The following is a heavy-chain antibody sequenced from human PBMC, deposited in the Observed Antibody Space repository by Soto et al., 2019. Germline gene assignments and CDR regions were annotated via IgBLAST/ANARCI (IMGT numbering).Heavy chain of an antibody. CDR2: ISSSGRST. V-gene: IGHV3-23*01. J-gene: IGHJ4*02. Sequence: PEGSLRLSCAASRFTFSSYAMTWVRQAPGKGLEWVSSISSSGRSTDYADSVKGRFTISRDNSQNTLYLQMNNLRAEDSAVYYCVKSGSSGISYFAYWGQGTLVTVSS. CDR3: VKSGSSGISYFAY. CDR1: RFTFSSYA. D-gene: IGHD1-26*01.